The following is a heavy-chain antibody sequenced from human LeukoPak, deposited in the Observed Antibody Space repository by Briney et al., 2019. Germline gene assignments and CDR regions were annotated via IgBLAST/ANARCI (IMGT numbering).Heavy chain of an antibody. V-gene: IGHV1-2*02. CDR3: ARSPHILTGENFDY. CDR2: INPSSGGT. D-gene: IGHD3-9*01. J-gene: IGHJ4*02. CDR1: GYTFTGYY. Sequence: ASVKVSCKASGYTFTGYYMHWVRQAPGQGLEWMGWINPSSGGTNYAQKFQGRVTMTRDTSISTAYMHLSRLRSDDTAVYYCARSPHILTGENFDYWGQGTLLTVSS.